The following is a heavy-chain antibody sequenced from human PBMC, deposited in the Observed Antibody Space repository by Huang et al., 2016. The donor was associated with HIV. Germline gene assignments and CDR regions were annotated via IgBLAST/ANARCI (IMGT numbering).Heavy chain of an antibody. CDR2: IRNDGMKK. J-gene: IGHJ4*02. CDR1: GFILSNYG. CDR3: ARGDYYDSSGYHPGYFDY. Sequence: VQLIESGGGVVQPGKSLRLSCATSGFILSNYGMNWVRQAPGKGVKWVAFIRNDGMKKNYAESVRGRFTVGRDNGNKTLFLQMRSLGVDDTAVYYCARGDYYDSSGYHPGYFDYWGQGILVTVSS. V-gene: IGHV3-33*04. D-gene: IGHD3-22*01.